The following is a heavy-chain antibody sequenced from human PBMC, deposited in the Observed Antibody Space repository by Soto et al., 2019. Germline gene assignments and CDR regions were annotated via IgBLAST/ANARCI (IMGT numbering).Heavy chain of an antibody. J-gene: IGHJ5*02. CDR1: GGSISHYY. V-gene: IGHV4-59*01. CDR2: AYYSGST. CDR3: PRDRSTYGGGGTGEVKENWFDP. D-gene: IGHD2-8*01. Sequence: SETLSLTCTVAGGSISHYYWSWIRQSPGKGLEWIGYAYYSGSTDYNPSLKSRVTMSVDTSNNQVPLKLNSVTTADTAVYYCPRDRSTYGGGGTGEVKENWFDPWGPGTLVTASS.